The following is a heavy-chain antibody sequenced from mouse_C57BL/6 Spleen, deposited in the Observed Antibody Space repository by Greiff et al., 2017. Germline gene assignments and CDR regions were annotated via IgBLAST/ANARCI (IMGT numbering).Heavy chain of an antibody. Sequence: VQLQQSGPELVKPGASVKISCKASGYAFSSSWMNWVKQRPGKGLEWIGRIYPGDGDTNYNGKFKGKATLTADKSSSTAYMQLSSLTSEDSAVYFCAREGHYGSSFFPFGYWGQGTTLTVSS. J-gene: IGHJ2*01. V-gene: IGHV1-82*01. CDR1: GYAFSSSW. D-gene: IGHD1-1*01. CDR3: AREGHYGSSFFPFGY. CDR2: IYPGDGDT.